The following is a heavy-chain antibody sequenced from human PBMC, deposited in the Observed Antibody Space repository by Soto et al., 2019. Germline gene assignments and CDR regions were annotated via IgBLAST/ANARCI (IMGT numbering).Heavy chain of an antibody. V-gene: IGHV1-2*04. CDR1: GYTFTGFY. D-gene: IGHD4-17*01. Sequence: GASVKVSCKALGYTFTGFYMHWVRQAPGQGLEWMGWINPKSGDTEYAQKFQGWVTMTRDTSISTAYMELSRLKSDDTAVYYCASGGSTVTREFDYWGQGTLVTSPQ. CDR3: ASGGSTVTREFDY. J-gene: IGHJ4*02. CDR2: INPKSGDT.